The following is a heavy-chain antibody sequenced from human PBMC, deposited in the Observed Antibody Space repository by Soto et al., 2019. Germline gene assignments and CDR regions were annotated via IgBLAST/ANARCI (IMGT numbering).Heavy chain of an antibody. V-gene: IGHV3-53*03. D-gene: IGHD6-13*01. J-gene: IGHJ6*02. CDR1: GFTVSNNY. CDR2: LYSGGST. CDR3: ARAEWGSSYTQYYYALDV. Sequence: PGGSLRLSCAASGFTVSNNYISWVRQPPGKGLEWVSLLYSGGSTYYADSVKGRFTLSRDNSKNTVYLQMNSLRAEDTAVYYCARAEWGSSYTQYYYALDVWGQGTTVTVSS.